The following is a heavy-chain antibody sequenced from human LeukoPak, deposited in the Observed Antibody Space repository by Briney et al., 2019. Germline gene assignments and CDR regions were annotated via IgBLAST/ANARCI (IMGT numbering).Heavy chain of an antibody. J-gene: IGHJ4*02. Sequence: PGGSLRLSCAASGFTFSNAWMNWVRQAPGKGLEWVSSISSSSSYIYYADSVKGRFTISRDNAKNSLYLQMNSLRAEDTAVYYCAPGPVDSYCSSTSCYGPYSSSWFYYFDYWGQGTLVTVSS. V-gene: IGHV3-21*01. CDR1: GFTFSNAW. CDR2: ISSSSSYI. CDR3: APGPVDSYCSSTSCYGPYSSSWFYYFDY. D-gene: IGHD2-2*01.